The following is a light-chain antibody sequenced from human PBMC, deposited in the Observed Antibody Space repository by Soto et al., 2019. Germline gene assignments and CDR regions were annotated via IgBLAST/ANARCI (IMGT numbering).Light chain of an antibody. J-gene: IGKJ5*01. CDR1: QSVSSS. V-gene: IGKV3-11*01. Sequence: EIVLTQSPATLSLSPGGRATLSCRASQSVSSSLAWYQQKPGQSPRLLIYDTSNRATGIPARFSGSGSGTDFTLTISSLEPEDFAVYYCQQRANWRITFGQGTRLDIK. CDR2: DTS. CDR3: QQRANWRIT.